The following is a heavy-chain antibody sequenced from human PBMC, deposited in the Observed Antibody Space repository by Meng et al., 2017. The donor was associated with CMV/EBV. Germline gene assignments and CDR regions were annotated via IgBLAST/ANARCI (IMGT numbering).Heavy chain of an antibody. CDR2: IYWDDDK. CDR3: APLGVVTNWFDP. J-gene: IGHJ5*02. V-gene: IGHV2-5*02. Sequence: INRKEVDLTLVKPPQTLTLSCSFYVFSHSTSGVGVGWISTPPGKALEWLALIYWDDDKRYSPSLKSRLTITKDTSKNQVVLTMTNMDPVDTATYYCAPLGVVTNWFDPWGQGTLVTVSS. D-gene: IGHD2-2*01. CDR1: VFSHSTSGVG.